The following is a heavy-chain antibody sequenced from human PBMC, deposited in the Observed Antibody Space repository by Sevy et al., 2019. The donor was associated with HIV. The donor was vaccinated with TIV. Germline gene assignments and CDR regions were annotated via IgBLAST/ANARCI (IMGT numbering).Heavy chain of an antibody. CDR1: GGSFSGYY. CDR2: INHSGST. D-gene: IGHD3-16*02. J-gene: IGHJ4*02. Sequence: SETLSLTCAVYGGSFSGYYWSWIRQPPGKGLEWIGEINHSGSTNYNPSLKSRVTISVDTSKNQFSPKLSSVTAADTAVYYCARHYYDYVWGSYRSANYFDYWGQGTLVTVSS. V-gene: IGHV4-34*01. CDR3: ARHYYDYVWGSYRSANYFDY.